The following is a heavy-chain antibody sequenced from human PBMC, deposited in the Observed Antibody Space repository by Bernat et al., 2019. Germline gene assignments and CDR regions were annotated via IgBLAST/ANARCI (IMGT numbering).Heavy chain of an antibody. Sequence: EVQLVESGGGLVQPGGSLRLSCAASGFTFSSYWMHWVRQAPGKGLIWVSRINSDGSGASYADSVKGRFTISRDNAKNTLYLQMNSLRAEDTAVYYCGREYGTSSGPDYWGQGTLVTVSS. CDR1: GFTFSSYW. J-gene: IGHJ4*02. CDR3: GREYGTSSGPDY. V-gene: IGHV3-74*01. CDR2: INSDGSGA. D-gene: IGHD6-6*01.